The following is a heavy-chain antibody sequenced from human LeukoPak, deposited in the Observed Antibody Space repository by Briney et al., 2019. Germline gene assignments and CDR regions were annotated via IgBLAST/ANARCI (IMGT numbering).Heavy chain of an antibody. Sequence: SETLSVTCAVYGGSFSGYYWSWIRQPPGKGLEWIGEINHSGSTNYNPSLKSRVTISVDTSKNQFSLNLNSVTAADTAVYYCAVSAAALFDPWGQGTLVTVSS. J-gene: IGHJ5*02. CDR3: AVSAAALFDP. CDR1: GGSFSGYY. D-gene: IGHD6-13*01. CDR2: INHSGST. V-gene: IGHV4-34*01.